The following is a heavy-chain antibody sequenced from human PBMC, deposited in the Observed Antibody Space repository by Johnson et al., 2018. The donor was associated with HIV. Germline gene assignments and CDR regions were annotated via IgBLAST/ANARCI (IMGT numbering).Heavy chain of an antibody. CDR1: GFTFSSYA. CDR2: ISYDGSNK. J-gene: IGHJ3*02. CDR3: VRRFYDSSAFDI. D-gene: IGHD3-22*01. Sequence: VQLVESGGGVVQPGRSLRLSCAASGFTFSSYAMHWVRQAPGKGLEWVGFISYDGSNKYFTDSVRGRFTISRDNSRNTLFLQMNSLRAEDTGVYYCVRRFYDSSAFDIWGQGTLVTVSS. V-gene: IGHV3-30-3*01.